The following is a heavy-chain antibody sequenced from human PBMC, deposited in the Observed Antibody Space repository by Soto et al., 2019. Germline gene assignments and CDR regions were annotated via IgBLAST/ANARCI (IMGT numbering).Heavy chain of an antibody. Sequence: EVQLSESGGGLVQPGGFLRLSCAASGFTFSSYAMSWVRQAPGKGLEWVSAISGSGGSTYYADSVKGRFTISRDNSKNTLYLQMNSLRAEDTAVYYCAKGCAARPGYYYYMDVWGKGTTVTVSS. V-gene: IGHV3-23*01. CDR3: AKGCAARPGYYYYMDV. J-gene: IGHJ6*03. CDR1: GFTFSSYA. CDR2: ISGSGGST. D-gene: IGHD6-6*01.